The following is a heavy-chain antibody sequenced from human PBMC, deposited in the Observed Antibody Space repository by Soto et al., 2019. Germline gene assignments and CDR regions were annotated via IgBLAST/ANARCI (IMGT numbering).Heavy chain of an antibody. CDR3: SKRLPGPLAPFDL. CDR1: GFTFSSYA. Sequence: GGSLRLSCAASGFTFSSYAMSWVRQAPGKGLEWVSAISGSGGSTYYAYSVKGGFTISRANSKNTLYLQMNSLRAEDTAVYYCSKRLPGPLAPFDLWGRGTLVTVSS. V-gene: IGHV3-23*01. CDR2: ISGSGGST. J-gene: IGHJ2*01. D-gene: IGHD1-1*01.